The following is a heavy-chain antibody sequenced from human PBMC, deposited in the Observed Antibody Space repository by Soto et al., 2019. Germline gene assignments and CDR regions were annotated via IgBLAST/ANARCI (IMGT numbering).Heavy chain of an antibody. CDR1: GYTFTSYD. Sequence: QVQLVQSGAEVKKPGASVKVSCKASGYTFTSYDINWVRQATGQGLEWMGWMNPNSGNTGYAQKFQGRVTMTRNTSISTAYMELSSLRSEDTAVYYCARGTGYDFWSGYYLVSHTSGDAFDIWGRGTMVTVSS. D-gene: IGHD3-3*01. CDR2: MNPNSGNT. J-gene: IGHJ3*02. V-gene: IGHV1-8*01. CDR3: ARGTGYDFWSGYYLVSHTSGDAFDI.